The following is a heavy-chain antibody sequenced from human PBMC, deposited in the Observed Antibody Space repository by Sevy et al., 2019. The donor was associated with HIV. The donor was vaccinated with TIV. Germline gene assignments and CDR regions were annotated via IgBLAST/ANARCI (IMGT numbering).Heavy chain of an antibody. D-gene: IGHD6-13*01. J-gene: IGHJ6*02. CDR1: GASIISSAW. Sequence: SETLSLTCAVSGASIISSAWWTWVRQPSGKGLEWIGKRYHSGSTTYNPSLKSRVTISVDDSKNQFSLHLKSVTAADTAIYYCARGAIAAAGHSYGMDVWGQGTTVTVSS. CDR3: ARGAIAAAGHSYGMDV. CDR2: RYHSGST. V-gene: IGHV4-4*02.